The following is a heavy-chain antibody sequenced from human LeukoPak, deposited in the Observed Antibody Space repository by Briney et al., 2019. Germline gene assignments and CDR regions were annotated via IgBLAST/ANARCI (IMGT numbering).Heavy chain of an antibody. D-gene: IGHD3-10*01. Sequence: ASVKVSCKASGYTFTSYGISWVRQAPGQGLEWMGWINTNTGNPTYAQGFTGRFVFSLDTSVSTAYLQISSLKAEDTAVYYCARSYGSGSYRRVRAYDYWGQGTLVTVSS. CDR1: GYTFTSYG. J-gene: IGHJ4*02. CDR2: INTNTGNP. V-gene: IGHV7-4-1*02. CDR3: ARSYGSGSYRRVRAYDY.